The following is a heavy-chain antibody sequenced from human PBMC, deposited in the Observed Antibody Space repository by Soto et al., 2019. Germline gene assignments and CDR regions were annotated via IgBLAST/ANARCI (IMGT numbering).Heavy chain of an antibody. J-gene: IGHJ4*02. D-gene: IGHD5-18*01. V-gene: IGHV4-31*03. Sequence: SETLSFTCTVSVGSISSGCYYLSWILHHPGKGLEWIGYIYYSWSTYYNPSLKSRVTISLDTSKNQFSMKLSSVTGADTAVYYGAIDNPRGYSCGSFDYCGQGTLVTVSS. CDR1: VGSISSGCYY. CDR2: IYYSWST. CDR3: AIDNPRGYSCGSFDY.